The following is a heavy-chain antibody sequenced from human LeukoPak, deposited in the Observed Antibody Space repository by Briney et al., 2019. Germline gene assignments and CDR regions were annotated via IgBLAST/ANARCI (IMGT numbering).Heavy chain of an antibody. J-gene: IGHJ4*02. CDR1: GFTFSSYW. Sequence: GGSLRLSCAASGFTFSSYWTSWVRQAPGKGLEGVANIKQDGSEKHYVDSVRGRFTISRDNAKDSLYLQMNSLRAEDTAVYYCATAAYNWNYYFDYWGQGTLVSVSS. V-gene: IGHV3-7*01. CDR2: IKQDGSEK. CDR3: ATAAYNWNYYFDY. D-gene: IGHD1-7*01.